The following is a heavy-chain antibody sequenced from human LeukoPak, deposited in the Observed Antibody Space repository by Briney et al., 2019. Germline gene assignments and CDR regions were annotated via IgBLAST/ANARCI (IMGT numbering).Heavy chain of an antibody. CDR3: ARIVAARPTYYYYYYMDV. Sequence: SETLSLTCTVSGGSISSSRYYWGWIRQPPGRGLEWIGGIYYSGSTYYNPSLKSRVTISVDTSKNQFSLKLSSVTAADTAVYYCARIVAARPTYYYYYYMDVWGKGTTVTVSS. V-gene: IGHV4-39*07. CDR1: GGSISSSRYY. J-gene: IGHJ6*03. D-gene: IGHD6-6*01. CDR2: IYYSGST.